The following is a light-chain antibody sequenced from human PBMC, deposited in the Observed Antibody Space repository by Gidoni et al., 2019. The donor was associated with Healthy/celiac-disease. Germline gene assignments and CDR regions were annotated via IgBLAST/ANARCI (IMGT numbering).Light chain of an antibody. V-gene: IGKV1-39*01. CDR3: QQSYSTLSFT. CDR2: AAS. CDR1: QSISSY. Sequence: DIQMTQSPSSLSASVGDRVTITCRASQSISSYLNWYQQKPGKAPKLLIYAASSLQSGVPSRFSDSGSGTDFTLTISSLQPEDFATYYCQQSYSTLSFTFGPGTKVDIK. J-gene: IGKJ3*01.